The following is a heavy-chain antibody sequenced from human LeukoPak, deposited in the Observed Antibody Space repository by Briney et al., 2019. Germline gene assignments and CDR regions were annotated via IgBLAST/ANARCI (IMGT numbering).Heavy chain of an antibody. D-gene: IGHD6-19*01. V-gene: IGHV3-7*01. CDR2: IKQDGSEK. Sequence: PGGSLRLSCVASGFTFSSYWMSWVRQAPGKGLEWVANIKQDGSEKYYVDSVKGRFTISRDNAKNSLYLQMNSLRAEDTAVYYCARVTVADYFDYWGQGTLVTVSS. CDR1: GFTFSSYW. CDR3: ARVTVADYFDY. J-gene: IGHJ4*02.